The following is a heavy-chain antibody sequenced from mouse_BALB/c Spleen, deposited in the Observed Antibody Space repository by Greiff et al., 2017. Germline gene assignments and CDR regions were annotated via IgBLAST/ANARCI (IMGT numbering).Heavy chain of an antibody. CDR2: ISSGGSYT. Sequence: DVMLVESGGGLVKPGGSLKLSCAASGFTFSSYTMSWVRQTPEKRLEWVATISSGGSYTYYPDSVKGRFTISRDNAKNTLYLQMSSLKSEDTAMYYCTRDDYGSSFDYWGQGTTLTVAS. CDR1: GFTFSSYT. CDR3: TRDDYGSSFDY. V-gene: IGHV5-6-4*01. D-gene: IGHD1-1*01. J-gene: IGHJ2*01.